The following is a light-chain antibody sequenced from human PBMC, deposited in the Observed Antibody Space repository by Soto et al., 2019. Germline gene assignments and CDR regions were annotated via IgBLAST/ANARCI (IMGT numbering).Light chain of an antibody. V-gene: IGLV2-11*01. J-gene: IGLJ3*02. CDR1: SSDVGDYNY. CDR2: DVS. CDR3: CSFAGSYTFWV. Sequence: QSALTQPRSVSGSPGQSVTISCTGTSSDVGDYNYVSWYQQYPGKAPKLVIYDVSKRPSGVPDRFSGSKSGHTASLTISGLHAEDDADYYCCSFAGSYTFWVFGAGTTLTVL.